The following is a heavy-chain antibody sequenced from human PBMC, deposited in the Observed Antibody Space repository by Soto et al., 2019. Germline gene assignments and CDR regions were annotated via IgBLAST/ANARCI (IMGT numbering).Heavy chain of an antibody. V-gene: IGHV1-18*01. CDR3: ARGRIVASIHDAFEI. CDR1: GYPFTSYG. J-gene: IGHJ3*02. CDR2: ISAYNGNR. Sequence: QGHLLQSGDEVKTPGASVRVSCRASGYPFTSYGISWVRQAPGQGLEWVAGISAYNGNRDPAQKFKGRVTITVDTPTETADMELGDLTSADTGVYYCARGRIVASIHDAFEIWGHGTKVSVSS. D-gene: IGHD5-12*01.